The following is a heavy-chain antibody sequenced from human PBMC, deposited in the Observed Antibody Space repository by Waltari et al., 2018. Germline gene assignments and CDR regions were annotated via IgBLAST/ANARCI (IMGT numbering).Heavy chain of an antibody. CDR2: ISGRDGST. CDR1: GFTFSTYA. CDR3: AKDSSWVSYFDY. D-gene: IGHD6-13*01. V-gene: IGHV3-23*01. J-gene: IGHJ4*02. Sequence: EVQLLESGGGLVQPGGSLRLSCAASGFTFSTYAMTWVRQAPGKGLEWVSFISGRDGSTYYADSVKGRFTISRDNSKNTLYLQMNSLRAEDTAVYYCAKDSSWVSYFDYWGQGTLVTVSS.